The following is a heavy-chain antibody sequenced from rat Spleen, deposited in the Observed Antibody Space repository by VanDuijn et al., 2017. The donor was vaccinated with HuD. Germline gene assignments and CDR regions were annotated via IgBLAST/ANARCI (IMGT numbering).Heavy chain of an antibody. CDR1: GFTFSRYW. J-gene: IGHJ3*01. CDR3: ARQDNYVGFAY. D-gene: IGHD1-10*01. Sequence: EVQLVETGGGVVQPGKSLKLSCVASGFTFSRYWMYWVRQAPGKGLEWVSSVSSDGVNTYYPDSVKGRFTISRDNAENRVYLQMNSLKSEDTATYYCARQDNYVGFAYWGQGTLVTVSS. V-gene: IGHV5-58*01. CDR2: VSSDGVNT.